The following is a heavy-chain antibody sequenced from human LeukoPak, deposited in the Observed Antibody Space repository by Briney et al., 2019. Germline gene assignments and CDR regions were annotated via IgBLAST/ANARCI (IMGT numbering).Heavy chain of an antibody. CDR3: ARLHTDYYYYGMDV. Sequence: SETLSLTCTVSGGSISSYYWSWIRQPPGKGLEWIGYIYYSASTNYNPSLKSRVTISVDTSKNQFSLKLSSVTAADTAVYYCARLHTDYYYYGMDVWGQGTTVTVSS. J-gene: IGHJ6*02. CDR2: IYYSAST. V-gene: IGHV4-59*08. CDR1: GGSISSYY.